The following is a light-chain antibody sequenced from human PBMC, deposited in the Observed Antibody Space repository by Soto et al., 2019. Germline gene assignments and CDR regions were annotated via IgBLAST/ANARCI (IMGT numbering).Light chain of an antibody. CDR2: EVS. V-gene: IGLV2-18*02. CDR3: ASYTTSSAFVV. CDR1: SSDVGSYDR. J-gene: IGLJ2*01. Sequence: QSVLTQPPSVSASPGQSVTISCTGTSSDVGSYDRVSWYQQPPGTAPKLMIYEVSNRPSGVPDRFSGSKSGNTASLTISGLQAEDEADYFCASYTTSSAFVVFGGGNKLTVL.